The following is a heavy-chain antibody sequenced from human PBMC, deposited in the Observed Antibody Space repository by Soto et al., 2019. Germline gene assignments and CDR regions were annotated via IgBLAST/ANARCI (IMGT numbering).Heavy chain of an antibody. D-gene: IGHD2-21*02. CDR2: IYYSGST. CDR1: GISVSTSEYY. J-gene: IGHJ4*02. CDR3: AGFVVTAPRTSDFDY. V-gene: IGHV4-39*01. Sequence: RSLTCTVSGISVSTSEYYWGWVRQPPGKGLDWIGNIYYSGSTFYNPSLRSRVTISVDTSKNQFSLKLNSVTAADTAVYFCAGFVVTAPRTSDFDYWRTRPLVTVSS.